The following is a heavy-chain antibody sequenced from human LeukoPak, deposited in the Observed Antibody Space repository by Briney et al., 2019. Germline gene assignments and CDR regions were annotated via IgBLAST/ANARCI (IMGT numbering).Heavy chain of an antibody. CDR2: IYYSGST. CDR1: GGSISSSSYY. D-gene: IGHD5-12*01. V-gene: IGHV4-39*07. CDR3: AREGGSGYDYDYYYYYMDV. Sequence: SETLSLTCTVSGGSISSSSYYWGWIRQPPGKGLEWIGSIYYSGSTYYNPSLKSRVTISVDTSKNQFSLKLSSVTAADTAVYYCAREGGSGYDYDYYYYYMDVWGKGTTVTVSS. J-gene: IGHJ6*03.